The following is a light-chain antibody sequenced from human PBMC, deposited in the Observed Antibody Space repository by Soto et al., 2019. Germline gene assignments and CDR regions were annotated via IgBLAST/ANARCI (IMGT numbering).Light chain of an antibody. CDR3: AVWDDNLSGMI. CDR1: SSNIETNT. J-gene: IGLJ2*01. V-gene: IGLV1-44*01. Sequence: QSVLTQPPSASGTPGQRVTISCSGSSSNIETNTVDWYQHLPGTAPKVLIFNNNQRPSGVAERFSGSKSGTSASLAISGLQSEDEAHYYCAVWDDNLSGMIFGGGTKHTVL. CDR2: NNN.